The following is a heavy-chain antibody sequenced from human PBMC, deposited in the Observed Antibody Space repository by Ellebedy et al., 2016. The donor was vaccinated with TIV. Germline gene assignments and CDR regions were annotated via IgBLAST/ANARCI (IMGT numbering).Heavy chain of an antibody. D-gene: IGHD6-19*01. Sequence: ESLKISCAASGFTFSNYWMSWVRQAPGKGLEWVANIKQDGSETYYVDSVKGRFSISRDNAKKSLYLQMNSLRDEDTALYYCARDQWLGRAYYFDYWGQGTLVTVSS. CDR1: GFTFSNYW. V-gene: IGHV3-7*01. J-gene: IGHJ4*01. CDR2: IKQDGSET. CDR3: ARDQWLGRAYYFDY.